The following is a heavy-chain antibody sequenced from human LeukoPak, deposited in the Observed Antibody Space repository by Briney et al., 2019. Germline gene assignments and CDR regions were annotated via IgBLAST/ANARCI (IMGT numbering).Heavy chain of an antibody. D-gene: IGHD5-18*01. V-gene: IGHV3-23*01. CDR2: IRGGGANP. Sequence: GGSLRLSCAASGFTFSNFAMNWVRQAPGKGLEWVSSIRGGGANPHYADSVKGRFTISRDNSKNTLYMEMNSLRAEDTAVYYCAKCSYTYGNDAYDIWGQGTMVTASS. CDR1: GFTFSNFA. CDR3: AKCSYTYGNDAYDI. J-gene: IGHJ3*02.